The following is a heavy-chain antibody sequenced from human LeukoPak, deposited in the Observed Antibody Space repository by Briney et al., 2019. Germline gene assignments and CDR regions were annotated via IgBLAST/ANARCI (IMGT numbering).Heavy chain of an antibody. CDR3: ARLSSYCGGDCPRDAFDI. D-gene: IGHD2-21*02. Sequence: GESLKISCKGSGYSSTNYWIGWVRQMPGKGLEWMGIIFPGDSDTRYSPSFQGQVTISADKSISTAYLQWSSLKASDTAMYYCARLSSYCGGDCPRDAFDIWGQGTMVTVSS. J-gene: IGHJ3*02. V-gene: IGHV5-51*01. CDR2: IFPGDSDT. CDR1: GYSSTNYW.